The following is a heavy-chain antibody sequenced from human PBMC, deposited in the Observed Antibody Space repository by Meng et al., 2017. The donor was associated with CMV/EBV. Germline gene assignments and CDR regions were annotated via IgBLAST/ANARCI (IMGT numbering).Heavy chain of an antibody. CDR1: GCTFSSYA. CDR3: ARVGEIYGSGYYYVNYYYGMDV. J-gene: IGHJ6*02. Sequence: SVKVSCKASGCTFSSYAISGVRQAPGQGLEWVGWIIPIFGTANYAQKFQGRVTITPDESTSTAYMELSSLRSEDKAVYYCARVGEIYGSGYYYVNYYYGMDVWGQGTTVTVSS. V-gene: IGHV1-69*13. CDR2: IIPIFGTA. D-gene: IGHD3-22*01.